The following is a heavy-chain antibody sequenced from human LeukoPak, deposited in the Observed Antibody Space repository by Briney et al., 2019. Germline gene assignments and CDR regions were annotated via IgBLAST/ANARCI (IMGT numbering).Heavy chain of an antibody. CDR2: IKQDGSEK. V-gene: IGHV3-7*01. D-gene: IGHD2-2*01. CDR1: GFTFSFYG. CDR3: ARGRWRTSLDY. Sequence: GGSLRLSCAASGFTFSFYGMHWVRQAPGKGLEWVANIKQDGSEKYYVDSVKGRFTISRDNAKNSLYLQMNSLRAEDTAVYYCARGRWRTSLDYWGQGTLVTVSS. J-gene: IGHJ4*02.